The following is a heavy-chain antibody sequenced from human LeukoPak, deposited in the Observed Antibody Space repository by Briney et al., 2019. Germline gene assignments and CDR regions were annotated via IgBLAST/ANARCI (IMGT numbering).Heavy chain of an antibody. CDR2: INHGGST. Sequence: PSETLSLTCTVSGGSISSSSYYWGWIRQPPGKGLEWIGEINHGGSTNYNPSLKSRVTISVDTSKNQFSLKLSSVTAADTAVYYCARVSGWYREGFDYWGQGTLVTVSS. CDR3: ARVSGWYREGFDY. J-gene: IGHJ4*02. V-gene: IGHV4-39*07. CDR1: GGSISSSSYY. D-gene: IGHD6-19*01.